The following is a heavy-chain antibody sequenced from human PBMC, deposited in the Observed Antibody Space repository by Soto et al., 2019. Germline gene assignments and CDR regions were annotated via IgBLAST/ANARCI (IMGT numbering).Heavy chain of an antibody. V-gene: IGHV3-74*01. CDR1: GFTFSNYW. CDR2: IDHDGPT. CDR3: VRDSHGDY. J-gene: IGHJ4*02. Sequence: EVQLVDSGGGLVQPGGSLRLSCAGSGFTFSNYWMHWVRQAPGKGLEWVSRIDHDGPTDYADSVRGRFTISRDNAENTLYPQMNSLRPEDTAVYYCVRDSHGDYWGQGTLVTVSS.